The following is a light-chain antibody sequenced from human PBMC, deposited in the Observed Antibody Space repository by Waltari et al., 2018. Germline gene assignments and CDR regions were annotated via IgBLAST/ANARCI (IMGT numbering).Light chain of an antibody. Sequence: EIVLTQSPGTLSLSPGERATLSCRASQSVTSISVTWYQQKLGQAPRVLIYGTSSRATGNPDRFSGSGSGTDFTLPISRLEPGDFAVYYCQQYDGEVVTFGGGTKVEI. V-gene: IGKV3-20*01. J-gene: IGKJ4*01. CDR1: QSVTSIS. CDR3: QQYDGEVVT. CDR2: GTS.